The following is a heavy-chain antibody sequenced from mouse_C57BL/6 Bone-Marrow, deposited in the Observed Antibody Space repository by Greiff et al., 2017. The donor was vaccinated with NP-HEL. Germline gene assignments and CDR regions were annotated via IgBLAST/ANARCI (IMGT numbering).Heavy chain of an antibody. J-gene: IGHJ3*01. CDR2: ISDGGSYT. D-gene: IGHD1-1*01. CDR1: GFTFSSYA. CDR3: ARDHYYGSSLAWFAY. Sequence: EVKLVESGGGLVKPGGSLKLSCAASGFTFSSYAMSWVRQTPEKRLEWVATISDGGSYTYYPDNVKGRFTISRDNAKNNLYLQMSQLKSEDTAMYYCARDHYYGSSLAWFAYWGQGTLVTVSA. V-gene: IGHV5-4*01.